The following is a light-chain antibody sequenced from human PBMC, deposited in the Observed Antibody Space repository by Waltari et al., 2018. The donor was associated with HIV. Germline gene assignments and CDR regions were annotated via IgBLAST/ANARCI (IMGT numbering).Light chain of an antibody. J-gene: IGKJ1*01. CDR2: ATS. CDR3: QESYGAPPWT. V-gene: IGKV1-39*01. CDR1: QTVLTY. Sequence: DIQMTQSPSSLSASVGDRVTITCRARQTVLTYLNWYQMKPGKAPKLLIYATSNLEGGVPSRFSGSGFGTDFTLTISSLQPEDFATYFCQESYGAPPWTFGQGTTVDVK.